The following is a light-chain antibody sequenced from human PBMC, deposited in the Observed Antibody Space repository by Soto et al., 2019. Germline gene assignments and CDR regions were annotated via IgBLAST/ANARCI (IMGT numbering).Light chain of an antibody. J-gene: IGKJ1*01. CDR2: GAS. CDR3: QQYSNWPPWT. Sequence: EIVMTQSPATLSVSPGERVTLSCRASQSVSSNLAWYQQKPGQAPRLLIYGASSRATGIPARFSGGGSGTEFTLTISSLQSEDFAVYYCQQYSNWPPWTFGQGTKVDIK. CDR1: QSVSSN. V-gene: IGKV3D-15*01.